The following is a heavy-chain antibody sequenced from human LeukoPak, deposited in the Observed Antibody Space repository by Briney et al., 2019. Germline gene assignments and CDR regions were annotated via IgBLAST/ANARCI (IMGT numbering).Heavy chain of an antibody. CDR1: GFTFSSYE. CDR3: ARDGYSGTPFDY. D-gene: IGHD1-26*01. CDR2: ISTSARTI. J-gene: IGHJ4*02. Sequence: PGGSLRLSCAASGFTFSSYEMNWVRQAPGKGLEWISHISTSARTIYYADSVKGRFTISRDNAKNLVYLQMNSLRVEDTAIYYCARDGYSGTPFDYWGQGTLVTVS. V-gene: IGHV3-48*03.